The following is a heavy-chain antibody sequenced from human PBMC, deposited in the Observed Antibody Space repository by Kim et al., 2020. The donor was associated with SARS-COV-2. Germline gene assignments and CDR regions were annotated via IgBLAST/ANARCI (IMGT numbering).Heavy chain of an antibody. J-gene: IGHJ3*02. CDR2: ISYDGSNK. D-gene: IGHD3-10*01. CDR3: ARETPIFGFGLTGDAFDI. Sequence: GGSLRLSCAASGFTFSSYGMHWVRQAPGKGLEWVAVISYDGSNKYYADSVKGRFTISRDNSKNTLYLQMNSLRAEDTAVYYCARETPIFGFGLTGDAFDIWGRGTMVTVSS. CDR1: GFTFSSYG. V-gene: IGHV3-33*05.